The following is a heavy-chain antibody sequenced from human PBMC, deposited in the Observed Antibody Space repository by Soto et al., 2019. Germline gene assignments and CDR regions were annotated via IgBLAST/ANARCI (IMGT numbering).Heavy chain of an antibody. CDR1: GGTFSSSA. D-gene: IGHD5-18*01. J-gene: IGHJ3*02. Sequence: QVQLVQSGAEVKKPGSSVKVSCTASGGTFSSSAISWVRQAPGQVLEWMGGIIAIFGTANYAQKFKGRVTITADESTSTAYMELSSLRSEATAVYYCASGRRMATAYDAFDISGQGKMVTVSS. CDR2: IIAIFGTA. CDR3: ASGRRMATAYDAFDI. V-gene: IGHV1-69*01.